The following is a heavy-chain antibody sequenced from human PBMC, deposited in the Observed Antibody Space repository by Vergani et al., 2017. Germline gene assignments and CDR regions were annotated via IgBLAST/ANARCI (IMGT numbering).Heavy chain of an antibody. D-gene: IGHD3-22*01. CDR2: INPSGGST. J-gene: IGHJ6*02. CDR3: ARDLYYYDSSGRDGMDV. CDR1: GYTFTSYY. Sequence: QVQLVQSGAEVKKPGASVKVSCKASGYTFTSYYMHWVRQAPGQGLEWMGIINPSGGSTSYAQKFQGRVTMTRDTSTSTVYMELSSLRSEDTAVCYCARDLYYYDSSGRDGMDVWGQGTTVTVSS. V-gene: IGHV1-46*03.